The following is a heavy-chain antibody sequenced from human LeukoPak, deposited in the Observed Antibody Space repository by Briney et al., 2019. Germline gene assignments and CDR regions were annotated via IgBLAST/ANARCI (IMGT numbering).Heavy chain of an antibody. Sequence: GASVKVSCKASGYTFTGYYMHWVRQAPGQGLEWMGWINPNSGGTNYAQKFQGRATMTRDTSISTAYMELSRLRSDDTAVYYCARDPRWRQSTVFDYWGQGTLVTVSS. D-gene: IGHD5-24*01. J-gene: IGHJ4*02. V-gene: IGHV1-2*02. CDR3: ARDPRWRQSTVFDY. CDR1: GYTFTGYY. CDR2: INPNSGGT.